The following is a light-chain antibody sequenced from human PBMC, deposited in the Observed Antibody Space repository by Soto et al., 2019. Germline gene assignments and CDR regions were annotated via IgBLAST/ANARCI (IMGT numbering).Light chain of an antibody. CDR1: SSDIGAYNY. CDR3: SSYTSTGSLV. CDR2: DVA. J-gene: IGLJ3*02. Sequence: QSALTQPASVSGSPGQSITISCTGSSSDIGAYNYVCWYQQHPHKAPKLIIYDVAYRPSGVSNHLSASKSGDTASLTITGLHHEDEDDYYCSSYTSTGSLVFGGGTKLTVL. V-gene: IGLV2-14*03.